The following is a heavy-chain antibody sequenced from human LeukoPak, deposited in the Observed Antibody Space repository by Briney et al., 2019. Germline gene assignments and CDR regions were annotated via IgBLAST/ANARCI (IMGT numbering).Heavy chain of an antibody. CDR1: GFTFDDYA. CDR2: ISWNSGSI. CDR3: AKDMYSSSSFFDY. D-gene: IGHD6-6*01. J-gene: IGHJ4*02. V-gene: IGHV3-9*01. Sequence: GGSLRLSCAASGFTFDDYAMHWVRQAPGKGLEWVSGISWNSGSIGYADSVKGRFTISRDNAKNSLYLQMNSLRAEDTALYYCAKDMYSSSSFFDYWGQGTLVTVSS.